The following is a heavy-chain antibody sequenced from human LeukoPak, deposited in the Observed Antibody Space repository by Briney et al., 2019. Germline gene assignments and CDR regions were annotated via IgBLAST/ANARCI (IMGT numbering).Heavy chain of an antibody. CDR2: IRYDGSNK. J-gene: IGHJ6*03. Sequence: GGSLRLSCAASGFTFSSYEMNWVRQAPGKGLEWVAFIRYDGSNKYYADSVKGRFTISRDNSKNTLYLQMNSLRAEDTAVYYCAKDSGGIPDYYMDAWGKGTTVTVSS. CDR1: GFTFSSYE. D-gene: IGHD2-21*01. V-gene: IGHV3-30*02. CDR3: AKDSGGIPDYYMDA.